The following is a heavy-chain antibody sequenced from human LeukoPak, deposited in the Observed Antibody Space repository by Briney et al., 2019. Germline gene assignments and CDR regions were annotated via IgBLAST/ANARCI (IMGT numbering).Heavy chain of an antibody. V-gene: IGHV4-4*07. D-gene: IGHD3-22*01. Sequence: SETLSLTCAVSGGSFSGYYWTWIRQPAGKALEWIGRIYTSGTTKYNPSLKSRVTISLDTSKNQFSLKLTSVTAADTAVYYCARGTTYDSGTDYYFNYWGQGALVTVSS. CDR1: GGSFSGYY. CDR2: IYTSGTT. J-gene: IGHJ4*02. CDR3: ARGTTYDSGTDYYFNY.